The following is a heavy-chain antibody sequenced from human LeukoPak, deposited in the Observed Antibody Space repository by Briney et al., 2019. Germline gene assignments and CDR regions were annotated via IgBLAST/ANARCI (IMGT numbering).Heavy chain of an antibody. CDR3: ARGTRSGSYRHFVY. V-gene: IGHV4-34*01. CDR1: GGSFSGYY. CDR2: INHSGST. D-gene: IGHD1-26*01. J-gene: IGHJ4*02. Sequence: SETLSLTCAVYGGSFSGYYWSWIGQPPGKGLEWIGEINHSGSTNYNPSLKSRVTISVDTSKNQFSLKLSSVTAADTAVYYCARGTRSGSYRHFVYWGERALVTVSS.